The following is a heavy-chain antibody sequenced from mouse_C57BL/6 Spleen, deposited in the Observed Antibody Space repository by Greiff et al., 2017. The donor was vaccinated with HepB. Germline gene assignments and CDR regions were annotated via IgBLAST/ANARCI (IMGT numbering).Heavy chain of an antibody. CDR3: ARRGISTTVLDY. CDR2: IDPSDSYT. CDR1: GYTFTSYW. J-gene: IGHJ2*01. V-gene: IGHV1-59*01. D-gene: IGHD1-1*01. Sequence: QVQLQQPGAELVRPGTSVKLSCKASGYTFTSYWMHWVKQRPGQGLEWIGVIDPSDSYTNYNQKFKGKATLTVDTSSSTAYMQLSSLTSEDSAVYYCARRGISTTVLDYWGQGTTLTVSS.